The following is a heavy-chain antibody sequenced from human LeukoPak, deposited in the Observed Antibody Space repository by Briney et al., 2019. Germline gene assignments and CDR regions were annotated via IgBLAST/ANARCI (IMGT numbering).Heavy chain of an antibody. CDR1: GYTFTGYY. CDR3: ARDGCSSTSCYTLFDY. J-gene: IGHJ4*02. CDR2: INPNSGVT. D-gene: IGHD2-2*02. Sequence: ASVKVSCKASGYTFTGYYMHWVRQAPGQGLEWMGWINPNSGVTNYAQKFQGRVTITRDTSISTAYMELSRLRSDDTAVYYCARDGCSSTSCYTLFDYWGQGTLVTVSS. V-gene: IGHV1-2*02.